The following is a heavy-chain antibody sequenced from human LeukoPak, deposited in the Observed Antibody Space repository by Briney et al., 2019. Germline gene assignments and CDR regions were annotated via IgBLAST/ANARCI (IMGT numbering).Heavy chain of an antibody. J-gene: IGHJ4*02. CDR2: INPNSGGT. CDR1: GYTFTGYY. CDR3: ARRGIYCSGGTCRGGHLDY. V-gene: IGHV1-2*02. D-gene: IGHD2-15*01. Sequence: ASVKVSCKASGYTFTGYYMHWVRQAPGQGLEWMGWINPNSGGTNYAQKFQGRVTMTRDTSISTAYMELSRLRSDDTAVYYCARRGIYCSGGTCRGGHLDYWGQGTLVTVSS.